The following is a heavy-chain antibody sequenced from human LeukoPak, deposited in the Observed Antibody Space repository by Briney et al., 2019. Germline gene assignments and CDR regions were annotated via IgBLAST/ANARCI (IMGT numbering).Heavy chain of an antibody. Sequence: ASVKVSCKASGYTFTSYGISWVRQAPGQGLEWMGWISAYNGNTNYAQKLQGRVTMTTDTSTSTAYMELRSLRSGDTAVYYCARSATKYSSGWYGVDYWGQGTLVTVSS. CDR3: ARSATKYSSGWYGVDY. J-gene: IGHJ4*02. CDR2: ISAYNGNT. V-gene: IGHV1-18*01. D-gene: IGHD6-19*01. CDR1: GYTFTSYG.